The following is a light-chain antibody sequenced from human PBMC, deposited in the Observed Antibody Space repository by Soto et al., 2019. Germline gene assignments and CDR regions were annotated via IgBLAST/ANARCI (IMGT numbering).Light chain of an antibody. CDR2: GAS. Sequence: EIVLTQSPGTLSLSPGERATLSCRASQSVSSSYLAWYQQKPGQAPRLLIYGASSRATGIPDRFSGSGSGTDFTLTISRLEPEDFAVYYCQQYGSSPPLTFGGGTKVESK. V-gene: IGKV3-20*01. CDR3: QQYGSSPPLT. CDR1: QSVSSSY. J-gene: IGKJ4*01.